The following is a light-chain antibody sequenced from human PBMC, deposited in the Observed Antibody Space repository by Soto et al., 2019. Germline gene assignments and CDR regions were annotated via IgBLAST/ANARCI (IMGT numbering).Light chain of an antibody. V-gene: IGLV2-14*03. CDR2: DVN. Sequence: QSALTQPASVSGSPGQSIAISCTGTSVDIGGFEYVSWYQQHPGKVPKLMIYDVNNRPSGVSNRFSGSKSGNTASLTISGFQAEDEADYFCSSYTSSNTYVFGTGTKVTVL. J-gene: IGLJ1*01. CDR3: SSYTSSNTYV. CDR1: SVDIGGFEY.